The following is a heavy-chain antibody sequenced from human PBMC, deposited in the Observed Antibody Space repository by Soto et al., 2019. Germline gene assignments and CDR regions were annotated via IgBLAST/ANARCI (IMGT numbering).Heavy chain of an antibody. CDR2: TSYDGSDK. V-gene: IGHV3-30*19. J-gene: IGHJ1*01. CDR3: ARWGKTGGLDV. D-gene: IGHD3-16*01. CDR1: GFTFRSYV. Sequence: QVQLVESGGGVVQPGTSLRVSCVGSGFTFRSYVIHWVRQAPGKGLEWVALTSYDGSDKYYDDSVRGRLTISRDNSRNTVDLQMNKLRLEETALYYCARWGKTGGLDVWGQGTLVSV.